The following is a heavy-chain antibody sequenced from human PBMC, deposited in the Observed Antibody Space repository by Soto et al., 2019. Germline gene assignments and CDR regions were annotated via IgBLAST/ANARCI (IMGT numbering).Heavy chain of an antibody. Sequence: EVQLLESGGGLVQPGGSLRLSCAASGFTFSSYAMSWVRQAPGKGLEWVSAISGSGGSTYYADSVKGRFTISRDNSKNPLYLQMYSLRAEDTAVYYCAFPGEQSLVLDWYYFDYWGQGTLVTVSS. CDR1: GFTFSSYA. D-gene: IGHD6-19*01. V-gene: IGHV3-23*01. CDR2: ISGSGGST. CDR3: AFPGEQSLVLDWYYFDY. J-gene: IGHJ4*02.